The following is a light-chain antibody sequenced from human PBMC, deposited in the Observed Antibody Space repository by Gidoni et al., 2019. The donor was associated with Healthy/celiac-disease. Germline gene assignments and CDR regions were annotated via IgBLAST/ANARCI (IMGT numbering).Light chain of an antibody. CDR2: DAS. CDR1: QSISSY. J-gene: IGKJ3*01. Sequence: DIVLTQSPATLSLSPGERATLSCRASQSISSYLAWYQQKPGQAPRLLSYDASNRATGIPARFSGSGSWTDFTLTISSLEPEDFAVYYCQQRSNWPPFTFGPGTKVDIK. V-gene: IGKV3-11*01. CDR3: QQRSNWPPFT.